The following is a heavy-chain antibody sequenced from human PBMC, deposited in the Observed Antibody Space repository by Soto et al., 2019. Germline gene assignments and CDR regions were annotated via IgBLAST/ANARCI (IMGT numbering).Heavy chain of an antibody. Sequence: QVQLQESGPGLVKPSQTLSLTCTVSGGSISSGGYYWSWIRQHPGKGLEWIGYIYYSGSTYYNPSLKSRGTISVDTSKNHFSLKLSSVPTADTAVYYCAGYMVRGVHNWFDPLGQGTLVTVSS. CDR1: GGSISSGGYY. CDR3: AGYMVRGVHNWFDP. J-gene: IGHJ5*02. V-gene: IGHV4-31*03. D-gene: IGHD3-10*01. CDR2: IYYSGST.